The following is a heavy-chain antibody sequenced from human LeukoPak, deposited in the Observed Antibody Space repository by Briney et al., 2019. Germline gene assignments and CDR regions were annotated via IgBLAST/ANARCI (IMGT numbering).Heavy chain of an antibody. CDR3: WRGGVGVGVPKNNNFDH. J-gene: IGHJ4*02. CDR2: INHSGST. D-gene: IGHD3-3*01. Sequence: PSETLSLTCALYGGSLSGYYWSWIRQPPGKGLEWLGEINHSGSTNFNPSLKSRVTISVKTSKNQFSLKLRYVNAADTAVFYLWRGGVGVGVPKNNNFDHWGQGTLVTVSS. CDR1: GGSLSGYY. V-gene: IGHV4-34*01.